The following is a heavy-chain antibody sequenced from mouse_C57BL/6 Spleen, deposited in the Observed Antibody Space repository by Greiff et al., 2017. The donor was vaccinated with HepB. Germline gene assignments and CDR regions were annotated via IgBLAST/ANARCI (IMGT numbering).Heavy chain of an antibody. CDR1: GFTFSDFY. J-gene: IGHJ4*01. CDR3: ARDAKYYDYDVYAMDY. D-gene: IGHD2-4*01. V-gene: IGHV7-1*01. Sequence: EVKLMESGGGLVQSGRSLRLSCATSGFTFSDFYMEWVRQAPGKGLEWIAASRNKANDYTTEYSAYVKGRFIVSRVTSQSILYLQVNALRAEDTAIYYCARDAKYYDYDVYAMDYWGQGTSVTVSS. CDR2: SRNKANDYTT.